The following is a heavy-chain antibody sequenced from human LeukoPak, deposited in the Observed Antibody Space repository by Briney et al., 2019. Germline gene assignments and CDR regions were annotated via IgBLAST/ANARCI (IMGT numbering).Heavy chain of an antibody. CDR2: ISVDGSNK. V-gene: IGHV3-30-3*01. CDR3: ARHKGAALFRGIIFDY. J-gene: IGHJ4*02. CDR1: GFTFSSYA. D-gene: IGHD3-10*01. Sequence: GGSLRLSCAASGFTFSSYAMHWVRQAPGKGLEWVAVISVDGSNKYYVDSVKGRFTISRDNSKNTLYLQMDSLKADDTTVYYCARHKGAALFRGIIFDYWGQGTLVTVSS.